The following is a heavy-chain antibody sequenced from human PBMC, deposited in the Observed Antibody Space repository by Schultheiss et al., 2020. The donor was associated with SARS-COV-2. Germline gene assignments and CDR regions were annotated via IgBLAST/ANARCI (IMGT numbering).Heavy chain of an antibody. CDR2: IYYSGTT. Sequence: SETLSLTCSVSGGSMTDFYWSWIRQSPQKGLEWIGYIYYSGTTNYKPSLKSRVTISIDTSKNQFSLKLTSVTPADTAVYYCGRGSTMGTPWGHGTLVTASS. V-gene: IGHV4-59*01. D-gene: IGHD5/OR15-5a*01. J-gene: IGHJ5*02. CDR3: GRGSTMGTP. CDR1: GGSMTDFY.